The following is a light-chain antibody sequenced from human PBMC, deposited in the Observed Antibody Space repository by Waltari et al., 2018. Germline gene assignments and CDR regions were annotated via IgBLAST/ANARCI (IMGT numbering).Light chain of an antibody. CDR3: QQYNNLWT. CDR2: GAS. V-gene: IGKV3-15*01. J-gene: IGKJ1*01. CDR1: QSVSYN. Sequence: EIVMTQSPATLSVSPGESATLSCRASQSVSYNLAWYQQKPGQAPRLLIYGASTRATGIPARFSGSGSGTEFTLTISSLQSEDFAVYYCQQYNNLWTFGQGTKVEIQ.